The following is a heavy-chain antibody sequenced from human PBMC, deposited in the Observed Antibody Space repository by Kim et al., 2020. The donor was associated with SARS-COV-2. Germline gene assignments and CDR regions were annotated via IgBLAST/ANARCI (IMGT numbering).Heavy chain of an antibody. CDR1: GGTFSSYA. Sequence: SVKVSCKASGGTFSSYAISWVRQAPGQGLEWMGRIIPILGIANYAQKFQGRVTITADKSTSTAYMELSSLRSEDTAVYYCARNGGAPSPRDYYYYYGMDVWGQGTTVTVSS. J-gene: IGHJ6*02. V-gene: IGHV1-69*04. CDR2: IIPILGIA. CDR3: ARNGGAPSPRDYYYYYGMDV. D-gene: IGHD3-16*01.